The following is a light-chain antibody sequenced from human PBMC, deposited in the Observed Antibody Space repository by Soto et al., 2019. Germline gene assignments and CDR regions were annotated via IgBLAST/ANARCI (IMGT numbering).Light chain of an antibody. CDR2: HAS. CDR3: LQAASFPRT. CDR1: QSINKY. J-gene: IGKJ1*01. Sequence: DIQMTQSPSSLSASVGDRVTITCRASQSINKYLNWYQQKPGKAPKFLISHASRLQNGVPSRFSGSESGTDFTLTINGLQPEDFATYYCLQAASFPRTFGQGTKVDI. V-gene: IGKV1-39*01.